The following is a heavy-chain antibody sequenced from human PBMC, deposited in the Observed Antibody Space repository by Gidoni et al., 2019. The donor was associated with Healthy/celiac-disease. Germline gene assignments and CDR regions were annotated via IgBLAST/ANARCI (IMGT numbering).Heavy chain of an antibody. CDR1: GFTFRIFG. CDR3: ARDKEIAAAGTDWYFDL. D-gene: IGHD6-13*01. CDR2: IWDDGSNK. Sequence: QVQLVESGGGVVQPGRSLRLSCAASGFTFRIFGMHWVRQAQGKGLEWWAVIWDDGSNKYYAESVKGRFTISRDNSKNTLYLQMNSLRAEDTAVYYCARDKEIAAAGTDWYFDLWGRGTLVTVSS. V-gene: IGHV3-33*01. J-gene: IGHJ2*01.